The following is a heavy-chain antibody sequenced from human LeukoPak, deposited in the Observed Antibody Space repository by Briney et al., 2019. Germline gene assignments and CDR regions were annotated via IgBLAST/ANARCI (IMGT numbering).Heavy chain of an antibody. V-gene: IGHV4-59*08. CDR3: ARSWAAKWELPGQFDS. CDR1: GGSISSDY. J-gene: IGHJ4*02. CDR2: IYNSEFT. D-gene: IGHD1-26*01. Sequence: KPSETLSLTCTVSGGSISSDYWQWIRQPPGKGLEWVGYIYNSEFTHYNSSLKSRVSISIDTSKNQFSLKLTSVTAADTAVYFCARSWAAKWELPGQFDSWGQGRLVSVSS.